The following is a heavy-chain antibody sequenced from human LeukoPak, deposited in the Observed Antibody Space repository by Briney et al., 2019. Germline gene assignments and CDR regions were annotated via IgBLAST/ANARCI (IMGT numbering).Heavy chain of an antibody. V-gene: IGHV4-59*11. D-gene: IGHD3-22*01. J-gene: IGHJ4*02. CDR3: AIGHYYDSSALDY. CDR2: IYYSGST. CDR1: GGSISSHY. Sequence: SETLSLTCTVSGGSISSHYWSWIRQPPGKGLEWIGYIYYSGSTNYNPSLKSRVTISVDTSKNQFSLKLSSVTAADTAVYYCAIGHYYDSSALDYWGQGTLVTVS.